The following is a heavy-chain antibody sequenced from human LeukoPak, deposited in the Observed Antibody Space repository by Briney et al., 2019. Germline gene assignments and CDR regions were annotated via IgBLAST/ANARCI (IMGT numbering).Heavy chain of an antibody. CDR3: AKDREGLSSGYDLEYFDY. D-gene: IGHD5-12*01. CDR2: ISGGGGTT. Sequence: GGSLRLSCAASGFTFSSYAMNWVRQAPGKGLEWVLAISGGGGTTSYADSVKRRFTISRDNSKNTLFLQMNSLRDEDTAVYYCAKDREGLSSGYDLEYFDYWGQGTLVTVSS. V-gene: IGHV3-23*01. CDR1: GFTFSSYA. J-gene: IGHJ4*02.